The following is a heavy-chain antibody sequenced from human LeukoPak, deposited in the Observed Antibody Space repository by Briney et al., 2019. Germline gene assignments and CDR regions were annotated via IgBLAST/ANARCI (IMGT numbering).Heavy chain of an antibody. V-gene: IGHV1-2*02. Sequence: ASVKVSCKASGYTSTGYYMHWVRQAPGQGLEWMGWTNPNSGGTNYAQKFQGRVTMTRDTSISTAYMELSRLRPDDTAVYYCAGGVAYCSSTSCYSGYWGQGTLVTVSS. CDR3: AGGVAYCSSTSCYSGY. CDR2: TNPNSGGT. CDR1: GYTSTGYY. J-gene: IGHJ4*02. D-gene: IGHD2-2*02.